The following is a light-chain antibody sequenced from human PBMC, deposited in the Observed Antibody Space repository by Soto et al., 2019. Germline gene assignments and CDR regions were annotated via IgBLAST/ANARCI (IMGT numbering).Light chain of an antibody. Sequence: FKTVPIPSTLSASVGDRVPITCRASQSISSWLAWYQQKPGKAPKLLIYKASTLKSGVPSRFSGSGSGTEFTLTISSLQPDDFATYYCQHYNSYPWTFGQGTKVDIK. CDR1: QSISSW. CDR3: QHYNSYPWT. CDR2: KAS. J-gene: IGKJ1*01. V-gene: IGKV1-5*03.